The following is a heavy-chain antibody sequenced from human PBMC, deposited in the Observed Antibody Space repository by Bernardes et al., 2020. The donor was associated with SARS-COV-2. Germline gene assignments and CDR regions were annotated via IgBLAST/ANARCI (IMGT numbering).Heavy chain of an antibody. CDR1: GFTFSSYS. CDR3: ARLQGDIVLMVYAEGAFDI. D-gene: IGHD2-8*01. Sequence: GGSLRLSCAASGFTFSSYSMNWVRQAPGKGLEWVSYISSSSSTIYYADSVKGRFTISRDNAKNSLYLQMNSLRDEDTAVYYCARLQGDIVLMVYAEGAFDIWGQGTMVTVSS. J-gene: IGHJ3*02. V-gene: IGHV3-48*02. CDR2: ISSSSSTI.